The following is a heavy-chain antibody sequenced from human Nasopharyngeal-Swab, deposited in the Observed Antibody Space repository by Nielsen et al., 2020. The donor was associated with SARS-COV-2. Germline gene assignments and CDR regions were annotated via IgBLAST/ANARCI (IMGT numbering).Heavy chain of an antibody. CDR3: ARGGPLLRYFPRNWFDP. Sequence: WIRQPPGKGLEWIGEINHSGSTNYNPSRKSRVTISVDTSKNQFSLKLSFVTAADTAVYYCARGGPLLRYFPRNWFDPWGQGTLVTVSS. V-gene: IGHV4-34*01. J-gene: IGHJ5*02. D-gene: IGHD3-9*01. CDR2: INHSGST.